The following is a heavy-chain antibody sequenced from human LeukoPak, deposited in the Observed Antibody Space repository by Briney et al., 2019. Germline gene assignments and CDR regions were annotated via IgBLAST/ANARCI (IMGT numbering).Heavy chain of an antibody. J-gene: IGHJ4*02. CDR3: ARDLRELLSRPFDY. D-gene: IGHD1-26*01. V-gene: IGHV1-18*01. CDR2: ISAYNGNT. CDR1: GGTFSSYA. Sequence: ASVKVSCKASGGTFSSYAISWVRQAPGQGLEWMGWISAYNGNTNYAQKLQGRVTMTTDTSTSTAYMELRSLRSDDTAVYYCARDLRELLSRPFDYWGQGTLVTVSS.